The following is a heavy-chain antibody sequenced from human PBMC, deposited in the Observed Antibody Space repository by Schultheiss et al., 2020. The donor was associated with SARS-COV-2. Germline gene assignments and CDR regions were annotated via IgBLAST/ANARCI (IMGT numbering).Heavy chain of an antibody. Sequence: SLRREGAASGFTFSSYGMHWVRQAPGKGLEWVAVISYDGSNKYYADSVKGRFTISRDNSKNTLYLQMNSLRAEDTAVYYCARDSPRVVAAPKDYYGMDVWGQGTTVTVSS. CDR1: GFTFSSYG. V-gene: IGHV3-33*05. CDR3: ARDSPRVVAAPKDYYGMDV. J-gene: IGHJ6*02. CDR2: ISYDGSNK. D-gene: IGHD2-15*01.